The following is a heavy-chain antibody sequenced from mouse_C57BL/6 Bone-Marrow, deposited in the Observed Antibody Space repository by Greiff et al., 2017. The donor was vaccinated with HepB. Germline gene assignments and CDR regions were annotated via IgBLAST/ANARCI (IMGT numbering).Heavy chain of an antibody. V-gene: IGHV1-72*01. CDR2: IDPNSGGT. CDR1: GYTFTSYW. D-gene: IGHD1-1*01. Sequence: QVQLQQPGAELVKPGASVKLSCKASGYTFTSYWMHWVKQRPGRGLEWIGRIDPNSGGTKYNEKFKSKATLTVDKPASTAYMKLSSLTSEDSAVYYSARSRNYYGSSLYFDYWGQGTTLTVSS. J-gene: IGHJ2*01. CDR3: ARSRNYYGSSLYFDY.